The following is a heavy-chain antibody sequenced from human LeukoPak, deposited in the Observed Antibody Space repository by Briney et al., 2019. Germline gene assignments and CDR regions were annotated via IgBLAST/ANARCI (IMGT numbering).Heavy chain of an antibody. D-gene: IGHD4-17*01. CDR2: IYYSGST. CDR1: GYSISCGYY. CDR3: ASLGDDYGDPTPFDY. Sequence: KPSETLSLTYTVSGYSISCGYYWGWLRQPPGKGLEWIGSIYYSGSTYYNPSLKSRVTISVDTSKNQFSLKLSSVTAADTAVYYCASLGDDYGDPTPFDYWGQGTLVTVSS. J-gene: IGHJ4*02. V-gene: IGHV4-38-2*02.